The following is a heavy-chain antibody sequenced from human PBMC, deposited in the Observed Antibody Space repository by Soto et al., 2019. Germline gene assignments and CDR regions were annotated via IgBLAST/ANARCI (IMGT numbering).Heavy chain of an antibody. CDR1: VGSISSGDYY. Sequence: QVQLQESGPGLVKPSQTLSLTCTVSVGSISSGDYYWNWIRQPPGKGLEWIGYIYYSGSTYYNPSLKSRVAISLDTSKNQFSLKLTSVTAADTAVYYCARTKGELLPDYWGQGTLVTVSS. J-gene: IGHJ4*02. CDR3: ARTKGELLPDY. D-gene: IGHD1-26*01. CDR2: IYYSGST. V-gene: IGHV4-30-4*01.